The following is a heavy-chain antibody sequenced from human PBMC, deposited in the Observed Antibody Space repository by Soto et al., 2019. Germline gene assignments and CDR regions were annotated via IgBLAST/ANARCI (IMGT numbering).Heavy chain of an antibody. CDR2: ISGSGGTT. CDR1: GFTFSGYA. CDR3: AKDRRYSYGPGLDY. V-gene: IGHV3-23*01. Sequence: EVQLLESGGGLVQPGGSLKVSWAASGFTFSGYAMSWVRQAPGKGLEWVSAISGSGGTTYYADSVKGRFTISRDNSKNTLYLQMRGLRADDTAVYYCAKDRRYSYGPGLDYWGQGTLVTVSS. D-gene: IGHD5-12*01. J-gene: IGHJ4*02.